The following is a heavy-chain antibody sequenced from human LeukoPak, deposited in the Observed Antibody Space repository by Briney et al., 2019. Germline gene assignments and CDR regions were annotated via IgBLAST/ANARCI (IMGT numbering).Heavy chain of an antibody. D-gene: IGHD3-10*01. J-gene: IGHJ4*02. CDR3: ANRPITMVRGVIISGDY. CDR1: GFTFSSYS. V-gene: IGHV3-23*01. Sequence: GGSLRLSWAASGFTFSSYSMSWVRQVPGKGLEWVSAISGSGGSTYYADSVKGRFTISRDNSKNTLYLQMNSLRAEDTAVYYCANRPITMVRGVIISGDYWGRGTLVTVSS. CDR2: ISGSGGST.